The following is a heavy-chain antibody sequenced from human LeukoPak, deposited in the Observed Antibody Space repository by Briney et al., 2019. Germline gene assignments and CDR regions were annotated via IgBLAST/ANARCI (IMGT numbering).Heavy chain of an antibody. V-gene: IGHV1-18*01. CDR2: ISAYNGNT. J-gene: IGHJ3*02. CDR1: GGTFSSYA. Sequence: GASVKVSCKASGGTFSSYAISWVRQAPGQGLEWMGWISAYNGNTNYAQRLQGRVTMTTDTSTSTAYMELRSLRSDDTAVYYCARLTREDIVVVPAALIGALDIWGQGTMVTVSS. CDR3: ARLTREDIVVVPAALIGALDI. D-gene: IGHD2-2*01.